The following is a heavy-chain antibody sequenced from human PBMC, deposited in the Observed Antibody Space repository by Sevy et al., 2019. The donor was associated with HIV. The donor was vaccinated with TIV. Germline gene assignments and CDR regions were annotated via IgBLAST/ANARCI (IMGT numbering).Heavy chain of an antibody. Sequence: GGSLRLSCAASGFTFSDYYMSWVRQAPGKGLEWVSYISSSGNSIYYADSVKGRFTVSRDNAKNSLCLQMNSLRGEDTAVYYCARAGGDWDIDYWGQGTLVTVSS. CDR3: ARAGGDWDIDY. CDR2: ISSSGNSI. V-gene: IGHV3-11*01. J-gene: IGHJ4*02. D-gene: IGHD2-21*02. CDR1: GFTFSDYY.